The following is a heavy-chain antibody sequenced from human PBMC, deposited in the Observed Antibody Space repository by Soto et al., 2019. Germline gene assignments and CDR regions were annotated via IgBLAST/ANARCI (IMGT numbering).Heavy chain of an antibody. V-gene: IGHV3-23*01. CDR2: LSGGGANT. Sequence: GGSLRLSCAASGFSFSTYSMAWVRQAAGKGPQWVSGLSGGGANTFYIDSVRGRFTISVDNSKNTVYLQLDSLRADDTAVYYCARWSGYADAWGQGTLVTVSS. J-gene: IGHJ4*02. D-gene: IGHD4-17*01. CDR3: ARWSGYADA. CDR1: GFSFSTYS.